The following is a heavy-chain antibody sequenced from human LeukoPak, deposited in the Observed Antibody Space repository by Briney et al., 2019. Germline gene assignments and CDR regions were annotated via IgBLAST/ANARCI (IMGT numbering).Heavy chain of an antibody. V-gene: IGHV3-23*01. J-gene: IGHJ4*02. D-gene: IGHD2-2*01. Sequence: GGSLRLSCAASGFTFSSYAMSWVRQAPGKGLEWVSTISGSDGSTYYADSLKGRFTISRDNSKNTLYLQMNSLRAEDTAVYYXXXXXXXXDTSCSDTDYWGQGTLVTVSS. CDR1: GFTFSSYA. CDR2: ISGSDGST. CDR3: XXXXXXXDTSCSDTDY.